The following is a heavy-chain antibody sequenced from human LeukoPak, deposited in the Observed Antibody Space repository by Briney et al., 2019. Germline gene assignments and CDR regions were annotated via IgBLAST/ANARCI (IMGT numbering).Heavy chain of an antibody. CDR1: GGSISSGSYF. CDR2: IYTSGST. CDR3: ARDGYCSSTSCYDAFDI. J-gene: IGHJ3*02. V-gene: IGHV4-61*02. D-gene: IGHD2-2*03. Sequence: SETLSLTCTVSGGSISSGSYFWSWIRQPAGKGLEWIGRIYTSGSTNYNPSLKSRVTISVDTSKNQFCLKLSSVTAADTAVYYCARDGYCSSTSCYDAFDIWGQGTMVTVSS.